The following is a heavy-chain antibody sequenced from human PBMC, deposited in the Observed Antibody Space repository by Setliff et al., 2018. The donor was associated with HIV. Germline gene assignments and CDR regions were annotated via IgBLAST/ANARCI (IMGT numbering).Heavy chain of an antibody. CDR1: GFTFSSYW. CDR2: ISSDGRYT. CDR3: VRGKQNGVATYGLDI. J-gene: IGHJ3*02. D-gene: IGHD2-8*01. Sequence: PGGSLRLSCAASGFTFSSYWMHWVRQAPGKGLMWASRISSDGRYTDYADSVKGRFTVSRDSAKNTLSLQTDSLRPDDTAVYYCVRGKQNGVATYGLDIWGQGTMVTVSS. V-gene: IGHV3-74*01.